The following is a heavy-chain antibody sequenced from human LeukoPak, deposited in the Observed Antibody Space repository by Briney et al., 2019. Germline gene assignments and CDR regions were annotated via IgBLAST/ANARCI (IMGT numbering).Heavy chain of an antibody. D-gene: IGHD1-26*01. CDR3: AKDLYSGSYYSPDY. CDR2: ISGSGGST. J-gene: IGHJ4*02. V-gene: IGHV3-23*01. CDR1: GFTFSSYA. Sequence: GGSLRLFCAASGFTFSSYAMSWVRQAPGKGLEWVSAISGSGGSTYYADSVKGRFTISRDTSKNTLYLQMNSLRAEDTAIYYCAKDLYSGSYYSPDYWGQGTLVTVSS.